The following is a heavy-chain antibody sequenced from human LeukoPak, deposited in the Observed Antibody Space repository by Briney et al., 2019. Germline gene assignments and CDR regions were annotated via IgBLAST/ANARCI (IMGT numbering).Heavy chain of an antibody. D-gene: IGHD6-13*01. CDR3: ARGFPAGYSDTFDI. J-gene: IGHJ3*02. V-gene: IGHV3-21*01. CDR1: GFTFSSYS. CDR2: ISSSSSYI. Sequence: GGSLRLSCAASGFTFSSYSMDWVRQTPGKGLEWVSSISSSSSYIYYADSVKGRFAISRDNAKNSLYLQMNSLRAEDTAVYYCARGFPAGYSDTFDIWGQGTMVTVSS.